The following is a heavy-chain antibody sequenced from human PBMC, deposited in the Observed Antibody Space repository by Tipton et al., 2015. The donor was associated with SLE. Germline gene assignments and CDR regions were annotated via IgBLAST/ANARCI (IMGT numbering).Heavy chain of an antibody. CDR2: INHSGST. D-gene: IGHD6-19*01. Sequence: TLSLTCAVYGGSFSGYYWSWIRQPPGKGLEWIGEINHSGSTNYNPSLKSRVTMSVDTSKNQFSLRLTSVTAADTAVYYCARGGGIAVAGTPYFFDYWGRGALVTVSS. CDR1: GGSFSGYY. CDR3: ARGGGIAVAGTPYFFDY. J-gene: IGHJ4*01. V-gene: IGHV4-34*01.